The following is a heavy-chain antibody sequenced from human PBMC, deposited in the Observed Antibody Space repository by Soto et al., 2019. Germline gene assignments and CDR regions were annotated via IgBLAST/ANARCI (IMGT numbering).Heavy chain of an antibody. CDR2: VYYNGGS. J-gene: IGHJ6*02. D-gene: IGHD3-10*01. V-gene: IGHV4-59*08. Sequence: QVQLQESGPGLVKPSETLSLTCTVSGGSIDGYNCAWIRQPPGKALEWVGYVYYNGGSSYNPSLKSRVTISMDTSMSQFSLQLRSVTAADAAVYYCARQGIGNLHGLVDVWGRGTTVTVSS. CDR1: GGSIDGYN. CDR3: ARQGIGNLHGLVDV.